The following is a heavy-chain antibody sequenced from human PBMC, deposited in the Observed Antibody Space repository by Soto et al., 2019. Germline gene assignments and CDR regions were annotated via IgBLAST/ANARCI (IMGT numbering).Heavy chain of an antibody. J-gene: IGHJ4*02. V-gene: IGHV3-23*01. CDR1: GFTFSSYA. Sequence: GVLRLSCAASGFTFSSYAMSWVRQAPGKGLEWVSAISGSGGSTYYADSVKGRFTISRDNSKNTLYLQMNSLRAEDTAVYYCAKDRLSNIVATAQTDYWGQGTLVTVSS. CDR3: AKDRLSNIVATAQTDY. D-gene: IGHD5-12*01. CDR2: ISGSGGST.